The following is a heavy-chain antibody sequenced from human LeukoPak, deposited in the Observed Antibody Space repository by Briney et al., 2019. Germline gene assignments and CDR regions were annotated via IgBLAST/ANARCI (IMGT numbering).Heavy chain of an antibody. J-gene: IGHJ4*02. CDR1: GFTFDDYG. Sequence: PGGSLRLSCAASGFTFDDYGMSWVRQAPGKGLEWISVISGSGSSTFYADSVKGRFTISRDNSKNTLYLQMNSLRAEDTAVYYCAKGAYCSGGRCYLGDLDYWGQGTLVTVSS. V-gene: IGHV3-23*01. CDR2: ISGSGSST. CDR3: AKGAYCSGGRCYLGDLDY. D-gene: IGHD2-15*01.